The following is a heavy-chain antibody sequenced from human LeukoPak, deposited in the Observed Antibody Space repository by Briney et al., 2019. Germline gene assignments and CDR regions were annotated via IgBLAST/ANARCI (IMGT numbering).Heavy chain of an antibody. D-gene: IGHD4-23*01. CDR3: VKDPHYSDNILGSFDI. CDR1: GFTFSSYP. V-gene: IGHV3-64D*09. Sequence: PGGSLRLSCSASGFTFSSYPMHWVRQAPGKGLEYVSAISKNGGTTYYADSVKGRFTISRDNSKNTLYLQMSSLRAEDTAVYYCVKDPHYSDNILGSFDIWGQGTMVTASS. CDR2: ISKNGGTT. J-gene: IGHJ3*02.